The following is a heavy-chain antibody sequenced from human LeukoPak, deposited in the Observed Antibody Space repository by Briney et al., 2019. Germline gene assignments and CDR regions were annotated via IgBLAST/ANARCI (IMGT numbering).Heavy chain of an antibody. CDR3: ARNLNSPIAVAGSDY. J-gene: IGHJ4*02. D-gene: IGHD6-19*01. CDR1: GFTFSNSD. CDR2: ITPSSTYI. V-gene: IGHV3-21*01. Sequence: GGSLRLSCAASGFTFSNSDMEWVRQAPGKGLEWVSSITPSSTYIYYAESMRGRFTVSRDNAKNSLYLQMNSLTAEDTAVYYCARNLNSPIAVAGSDYWGQGTLVAVSS.